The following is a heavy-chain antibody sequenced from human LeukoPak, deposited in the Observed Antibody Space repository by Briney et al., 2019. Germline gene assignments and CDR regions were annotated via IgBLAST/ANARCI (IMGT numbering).Heavy chain of an antibody. J-gene: IGHJ4*02. CDR2: TSYDGSNK. V-gene: IGHV3-30*03. CDR3: ARAPRGELFLDY. Sequence: GGSLRLSCAASGFTFSSYGMHWVRQAPGKGLEWVAVTSYDGSNKYYADSVKGRFTISRDNSKNTLYLQMNSLRAEDTAVYYCARAPRGELFLDYWGQGTLVTVSS. CDR1: GFTFSSYG. D-gene: IGHD3-10*01.